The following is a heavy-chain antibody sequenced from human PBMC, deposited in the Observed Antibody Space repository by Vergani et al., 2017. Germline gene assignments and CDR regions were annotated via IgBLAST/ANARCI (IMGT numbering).Heavy chain of an antibody. CDR2: IYYSGST. Sequence: QLQLQESGPGLVKPSETLSLTCTVSGGSISSSSYYWGWIRQPPGKGLEWIGSIYYSGSTYYNPSLKSRVTISVDTSKNQFSLKLSSVTAADTAVYYCARVVSGSPTNNYFDYWGQGTLVTVSS. D-gene: IGHD1-26*01. CDR1: GGSISSSSYY. CDR3: ARVVSGSPTNNYFDY. J-gene: IGHJ4*02. V-gene: IGHV4-39*07.